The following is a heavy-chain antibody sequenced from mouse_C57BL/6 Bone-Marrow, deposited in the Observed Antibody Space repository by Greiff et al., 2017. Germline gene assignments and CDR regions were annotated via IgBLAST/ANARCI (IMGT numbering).Heavy chain of an antibody. Sequence: VQLQQSGAELARPGASVKLSCKASGYTFTSYGISWVKQRTGQGLEWIGEIYPRSGNTYYNEKFNGKATLTADKSSSTAYMELRSLTSEDSAVYFCARSNYGRSYWYFDVWGTGTTVTVSS. CDR1: GYTFTSYG. D-gene: IGHD1-1*01. CDR3: ARSNYGRSYWYFDV. J-gene: IGHJ1*03. CDR2: IYPRSGNT. V-gene: IGHV1-81*01.